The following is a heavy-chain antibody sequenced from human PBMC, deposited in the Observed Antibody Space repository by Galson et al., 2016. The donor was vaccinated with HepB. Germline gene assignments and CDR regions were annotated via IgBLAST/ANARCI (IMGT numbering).Heavy chain of an antibody. CDR2: ISSSSSAI. V-gene: IGHV3-48*02. CDR3: AREVGGLRVGATWMWVYFDN. CDR1: KLSFSSNS. J-gene: IGHJ4*02. D-gene: IGHD1-26*01. Sequence: SLRLSCAASKLSFSSNSMNWVRQAPGKGLEWVSYISSSSSAIYYADSVKGRFTISRENAKKSLYLQMSSLRDDDAAVYYCAREVGGLRVGATWMWVYFDNWGQGTLVTVSS.